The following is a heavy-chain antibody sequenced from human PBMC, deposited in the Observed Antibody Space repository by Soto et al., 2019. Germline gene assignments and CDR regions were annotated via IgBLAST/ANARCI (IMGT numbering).Heavy chain of an antibody. CDR2: INHSGRT. CDR1: GGSISGHY. V-gene: IGHV4-34*01. CDR3: ATIVAYCGSTSCNDY. D-gene: IGHD2-2*01. J-gene: IGHJ4*02. Sequence: PSETLSLTCAVYGGSISGHYWNWIRQPPGKGLEWIGEINHSGRTNYNPSLKSRVTISVDTSKNQFSLNLGSVTAADTAVYFCATIVAYCGSTSCNDYWGQGALVTVSS.